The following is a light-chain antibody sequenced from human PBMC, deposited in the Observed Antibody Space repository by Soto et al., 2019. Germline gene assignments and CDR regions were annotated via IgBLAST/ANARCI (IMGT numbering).Light chain of an antibody. CDR1: SGHSSYA. V-gene: IGLV4-69*01. Sequence: QPVLTQSPSASASLGASVKLTCTLSSGHSSYAIAWHQQQPEKGPRSLMKLSSDGSHSKGDGIPDRFSGSSSGAERYLTISSLQSEDEADYYYQTWDTGARVVFGGATKHTVL. J-gene: IGLJ2*01. CDR3: QTWDTGARVV. CDR2: LSSDGSH.